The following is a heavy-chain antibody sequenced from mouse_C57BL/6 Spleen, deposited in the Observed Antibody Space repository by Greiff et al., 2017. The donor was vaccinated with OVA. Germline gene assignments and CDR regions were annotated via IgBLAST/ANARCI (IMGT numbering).Heavy chain of an antibody. CDR2: INPNNGGT. CDR1: GYTFTDYY. Sequence: EVQLQQSGPELVKPGASVKISCKASGYTFTDYYMNWVKQSHGKSLEWIGDINPNNGGTSYNQKFKGKATLTVDKSSSTAYMELRSLTSEDSAVYYCARVTTVATDYWGQGTTLTVSS. V-gene: IGHV1-26*01. J-gene: IGHJ2*01. D-gene: IGHD1-1*01. CDR3: ARVTTVATDY.